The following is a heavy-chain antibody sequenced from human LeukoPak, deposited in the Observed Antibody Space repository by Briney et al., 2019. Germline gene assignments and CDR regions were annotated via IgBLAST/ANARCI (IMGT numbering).Heavy chain of an antibody. V-gene: IGHV1-18*01. CDR2: ISAYNGNT. D-gene: IGHD3-10*01. Sequence: GASVKVSCKASGYTFTSYGISWVRQAPGQGLEWMGWISAYNGNTNYAQKLQGRVTMTTDTSTSTAYMELRSLRSDDTAVYYCAKTGSAVAPNWFDPWGQGTLVTVSS. CDR3: AKTGSAVAPNWFDP. J-gene: IGHJ5*02. CDR1: GYTFTSYG.